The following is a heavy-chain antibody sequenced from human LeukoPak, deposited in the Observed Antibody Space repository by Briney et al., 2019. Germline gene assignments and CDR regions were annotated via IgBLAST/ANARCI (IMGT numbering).Heavy chain of an antibody. J-gene: IGHJ4*02. D-gene: IGHD6-13*01. CDR1: GFTFSSYA. V-gene: IGHV3-23*01. CDR2: ISGSGGST. CDR3: AKYSNSWFYFDY. Sequence: PGGSLRLSCAASGFTFSSYAMSWVRQAPGKGLEWVSSISGSGGSTYYADSVKGRFTISRDNSKNTLYLQMNSLRAEDTAVYYCAKYSNSWFYFDYWGQGSLVTVSP.